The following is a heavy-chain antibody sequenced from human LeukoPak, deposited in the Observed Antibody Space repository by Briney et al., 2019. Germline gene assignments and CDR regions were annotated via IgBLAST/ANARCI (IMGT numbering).Heavy chain of an antibody. CDR3: ANHYSGYIDY. J-gene: IGHJ4*02. D-gene: IGHD5-12*01. CDR2: IYDSGKT. V-gene: IGHV4/OR15-8*02. CDR1: GDSIRKDNW. Sequence: SETLSLTCSVSGDSIRKDNWWTWVRRSPGKGLEWLGEIYDSGKTNYHPSLRSRIAISIDTAKRQFSLELTAVTAADTAVYYCANHYSGYIDYWGQGTLVTVSS.